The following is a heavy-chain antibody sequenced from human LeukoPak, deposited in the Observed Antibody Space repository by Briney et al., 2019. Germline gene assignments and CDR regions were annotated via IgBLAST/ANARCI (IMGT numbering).Heavy chain of an antibody. CDR3: AKDLDIVATITGN. CDR1: GFTFSNYW. CDR2: IRFDGSST. D-gene: IGHD5-12*01. J-gene: IGHJ4*02. V-gene: IGHV3-74*03. Sequence: GGSLRLSCVGSGFTFSNYWMHWVRQAPGKGLIWVSRIRFDGSSTMYADSVKGRFTISRDNAKNTLYLHMNSLRAEDTAVYYCAKDLDIVATITGNWGQGTLVTVSS.